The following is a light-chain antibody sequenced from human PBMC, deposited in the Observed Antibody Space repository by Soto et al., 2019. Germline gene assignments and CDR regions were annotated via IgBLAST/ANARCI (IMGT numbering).Light chain of an antibody. CDR3: HHYGSYSPWT. J-gene: IGKJ1*01. V-gene: IGKV1-5*03. CDR1: QSIGSW. CDR2: KAS. Sequence: DIQMTQSPSTLSASVGDRVTITCRASQSIGSWLAWYQQKPGKAPKLLIYKASSLESGVPSRFSGSGSGTEFTLTISSLPPDDFASYYCHHYGSYSPWTFGQGTKVEIK.